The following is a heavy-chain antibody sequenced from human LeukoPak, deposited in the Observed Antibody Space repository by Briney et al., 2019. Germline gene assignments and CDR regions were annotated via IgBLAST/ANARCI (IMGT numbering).Heavy chain of an antibody. J-gene: IGHJ5*02. CDR2: ITPNSGGT. D-gene: IGHD2-2*02. CDR1: GYTFTAYY. Sequence: GASVKVSCKASGYTFTAYYMHWVRLAPGQGLEWMGWITPNSGGTKYAQRFQGRVTMTRDTSISTAYMELSGLRSDDTAAYYCARGFRLSAIEDWFDPWGQGTLVTVSS. CDR3: ARGFRLSAIEDWFDP. V-gene: IGHV1-2*02.